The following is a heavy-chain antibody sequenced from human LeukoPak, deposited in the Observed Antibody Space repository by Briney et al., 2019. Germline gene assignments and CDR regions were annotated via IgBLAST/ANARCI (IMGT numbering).Heavy chain of an antibody. V-gene: IGHV3-7*01. Sequence: GGSLRLSCAASGFTFNNYWLSWVREGPGKGLEGVAHIKEDTSQKYYVGSVEGRCTISRDNARNSLYLQVNSLRGEDTAVYFCARQVSREGHFDYWGQGALVTVSS. J-gene: IGHJ4*02. CDR3: ARQVSREGHFDY. D-gene: IGHD1-26*01. CDR2: IKEDTSQK. CDR1: GFTFNNYW.